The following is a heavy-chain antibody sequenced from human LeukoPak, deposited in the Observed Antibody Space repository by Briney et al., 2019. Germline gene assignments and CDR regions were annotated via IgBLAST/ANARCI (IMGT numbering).Heavy chain of an antibody. J-gene: IGHJ6*03. V-gene: IGHV4-34*01. CDR1: GGSFSGYY. CDR2: INHSGST. D-gene: IGHD2-15*01. CDR3: ARGGCSGGSCNSLYYYYMDV. Sequence: SETLSLTCGVYGGSFSGYYWSWIRQSPGKGLEWIGEINHSGSTNYNPSLKSRATISLDTSKSHFSLKLSSLTAADTAVYYCARGGCSGGSCNSLYYYYMDVWGKGTSVTVSS.